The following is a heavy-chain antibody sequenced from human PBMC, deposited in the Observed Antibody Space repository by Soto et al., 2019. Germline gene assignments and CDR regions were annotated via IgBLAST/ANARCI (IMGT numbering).Heavy chain of an antibody. Sequence: QLQLQESGPGLLEPSETLSLTCTVSGGSISTSLYYWGWIRQPPGKGLEWIGSFYYLGDTYYNPSLRSRLTISVDTSKNQLSLRVRTVTAADTAVYYCAGKEVTTTNSYFDSWGQGTLVTVSS. J-gene: IGHJ4*02. CDR3: AGKEVTTTNSYFDS. D-gene: IGHD4-4*01. CDR2: FYYLGDT. CDR1: GGSISTSLYY. V-gene: IGHV4-39*01.